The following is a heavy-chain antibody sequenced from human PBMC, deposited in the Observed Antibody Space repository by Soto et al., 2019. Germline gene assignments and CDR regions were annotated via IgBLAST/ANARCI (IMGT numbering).Heavy chain of an antibody. Sequence: SETLSLTCSVSGGSISSGDYYWSWIRQPPGKGLEWIGYMFYVGTTDYNPSLKSRVMMSVDTSKKQFSLKLRSVTAADTAVYYCVRDGTKTLRDWFDPWGQGISVTVSS. CDR1: GGSISSGDYY. V-gene: IGHV4-30-4*01. CDR2: MFYVGTT. D-gene: IGHD1-1*01. J-gene: IGHJ5*02. CDR3: VRDGTKTLRDWFDP.